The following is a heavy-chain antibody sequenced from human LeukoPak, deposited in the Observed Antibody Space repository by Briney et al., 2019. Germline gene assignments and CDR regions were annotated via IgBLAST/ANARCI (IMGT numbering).Heavy chain of an antibody. V-gene: IGHV4-39*01. CDR3: SRTTGDSAIIAAH. CDR2: TSYSGST. D-gene: IGHD3-16*01. CDR1: GGSISGSCCY. J-gene: IGHJ4*02. Sequence: PSETLSLTCTVSGGSISGSCCYWGWIRQTPGKDLEWIGSTSYSGSTHYNPSFKSRVTVSVDTSKNQFFLSLSSVTAADTAVYYCSRTTGDSAIIAAHWGQGTLVTVSS.